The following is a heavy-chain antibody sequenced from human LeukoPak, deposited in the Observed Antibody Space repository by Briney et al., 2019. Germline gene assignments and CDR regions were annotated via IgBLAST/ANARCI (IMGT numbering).Heavy chain of an antibody. CDR1: GGSISSYY. Sequence: SETLSLTCTVSGGSISSYYWSWIRQPPGKGLEWIGLIYYSGSTYYNPSLKSRLSISVDTSKNQFSLKLSSVTAADAAVYYCARAHIVTTMFFDYWGQGALVTVSS. J-gene: IGHJ4*02. CDR2: IYYSGST. CDR3: ARAHIVTTMFFDY. V-gene: IGHV4-59*06. D-gene: IGHD5-12*01.